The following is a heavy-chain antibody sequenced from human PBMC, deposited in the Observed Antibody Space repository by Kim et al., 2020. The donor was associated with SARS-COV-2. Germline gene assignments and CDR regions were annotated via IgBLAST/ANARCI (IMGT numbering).Heavy chain of an antibody. CDR1: GFTFSSYG. CDR2: IWYDGSNK. J-gene: IGHJ6*02. CDR3: AKGRGYSYGPAYYGMDV. Sequence: GGSLRLSCAASGFTFSSYGMHWVRQAPGKGLEWVAVIWYDGSNKYYADSVKGRFTISRDNSKNTLYLQMNSLRAEDTAVYYCAKGRGYSYGPAYYGMDVWGQGTTVTVSS. D-gene: IGHD5-18*01. V-gene: IGHV3-33*06.